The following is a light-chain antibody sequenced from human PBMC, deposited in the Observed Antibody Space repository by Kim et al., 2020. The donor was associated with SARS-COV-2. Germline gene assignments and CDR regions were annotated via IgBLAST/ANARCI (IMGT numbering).Light chain of an antibody. J-gene: IGLJ2*01. CDR1: SPRVKY. CDR2: GVN. V-gene: IGLV3-19*01. Sequence: SSELTQDPAVSVALGQTVRITCQGDSPRVKYVTWYQQKSGQAPVVVNYGVNNRPSGIPDRFSGSSSGNTASLMITGAQAEDEADYYCNLRDNNGDLVVFGGGTKVTVL. CDR3: NLRDNNGDLVV.